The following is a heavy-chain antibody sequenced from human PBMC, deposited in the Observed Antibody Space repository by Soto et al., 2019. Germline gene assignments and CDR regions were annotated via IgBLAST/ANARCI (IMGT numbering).Heavy chain of an antibody. CDR1: GGSISSGGYY. D-gene: IGHD3-22*01. V-gene: IGHV4-31*03. CDR2: IYYSGST. Sequence: QVQLQESGPGLVKPSQTLSLTCTVSGGSISSGGYYWSWIRQHPGKGLEWLGFIYYSGSTYYNPSLKSRVTLSVDTSKNQFSLKLSSVTAADTAVYYCAREVGSGYYTTGWFDPWGQGTLVTVSS. J-gene: IGHJ5*02. CDR3: AREVGSGYYTTGWFDP.